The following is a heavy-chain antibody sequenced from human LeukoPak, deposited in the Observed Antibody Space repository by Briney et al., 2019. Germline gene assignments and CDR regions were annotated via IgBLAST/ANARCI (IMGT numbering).Heavy chain of an antibody. J-gene: IGHJ4*02. CDR1: GGIFSSYA. V-gene: IGHV1-69*04. CDR3: ARDVIEYTSSSGFDY. Sequence: SVKVSCKASGGIFSSYAISWVRQAPGQGLEWMGRIIPILGIANYAQKSQGRVTITADKSTSTAYMELSSLRSEDTAVYYCARDVIEYTSSSGFDYWGQGTLVTVSS. CDR2: IIPILGIA. D-gene: IGHD6-6*01.